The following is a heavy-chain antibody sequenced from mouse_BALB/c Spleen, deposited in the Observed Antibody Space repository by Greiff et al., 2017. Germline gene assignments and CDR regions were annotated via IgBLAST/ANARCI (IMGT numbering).Heavy chain of an antibody. V-gene: IGHV8-12*01. Sequence: QVTLKVSGPGILQPSHTLSFTCSVSGSSLSTSGMGVGWLRQPSGKGLEWLAHIWWDNDKRYHTALKSRLTITKDTSSNQEFLKIASVDTADTATDYCARIADRTWFAYWGQGTLVTVSA. CDR3: ARIADRTWFAY. CDR1: GSSLSTSGMG. J-gene: IGHJ3*01. CDR2: IWWDNDK.